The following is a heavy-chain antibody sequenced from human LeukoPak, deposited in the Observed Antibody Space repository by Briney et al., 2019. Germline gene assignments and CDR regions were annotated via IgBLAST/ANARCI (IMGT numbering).Heavy chain of an antibody. Sequence: GGSLRLSCAASGFTFSSYGMHWVRQAPGKGLEWVAVISYDGSNKYYADSVKGRFTISRDNSKNTLYLQMNSLRAEDTGVYYCAKVMEQRLYFYYYDMDVWGQGTMVIVSS. D-gene: IGHD1-26*01. CDR3: AKVMEQRLYFYYYDMDV. J-gene: IGHJ6*02. V-gene: IGHV3-30*18. CDR2: ISYDGSNK. CDR1: GFTFSSYG.